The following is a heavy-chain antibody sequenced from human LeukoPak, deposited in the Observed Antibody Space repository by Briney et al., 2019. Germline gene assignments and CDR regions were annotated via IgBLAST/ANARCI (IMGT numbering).Heavy chain of an antibody. CDR2: IYSGGST. J-gene: IGHJ4*02. V-gene: IGHV3-66*02. CDR3: ARDEWELLRAY. D-gene: IGHD1-26*01. Sequence: GGSLRLSCAASGFTVRSNYMSWVRQAPGKGLEWVSIIYSGGSTYYADSVKGRFTISRDNSKNTRYLQMNSLRVEDTAVYYCARDEWELLRAYWGQGTLVTVSS. CDR1: GFTVRSNY.